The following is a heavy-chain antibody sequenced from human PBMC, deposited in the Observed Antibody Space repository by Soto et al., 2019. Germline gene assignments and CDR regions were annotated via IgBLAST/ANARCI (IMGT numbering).Heavy chain of an antibody. V-gene: IGHV1-46*01. J-gene: IGHJ4*02. CDR1: GYTFTSYY. CDR2: INPNAGST. Sequence: QVQLVQSGAEVKKPGASVKISCKASGYTFTSYYMHWVRQAPGQGLEWMGIINPNAGSTTYAQRFKARVAMTRDTSPSTVNMELSSLTSEDTAVYYGARRPSGWYFDYWGQGTLVTVSS. D-gene: IGHD6-19*01. CDR3: ARRPSGWYFDY.